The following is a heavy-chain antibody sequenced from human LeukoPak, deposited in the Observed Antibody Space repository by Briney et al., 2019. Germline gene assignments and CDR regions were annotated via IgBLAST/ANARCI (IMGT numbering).Heavy chain of an antibody. D-gene: IGHD3-10*01. CDR1: GYSFTNYL. CDR2: INPSSGDT. Sequence: GASVKVSCKASGYSFTNYLIHWMRQAPGQGLAWLGIINPSSGDTSYAQNFRDRVTISRDTSTTTVYMELSSLRSEDTAVYYCVRELSGGTFDYWGQGTLVTVSS. CDR3: VRELSGGTFDY. V-gene: IGHV1-46*01. J-gene: IGHJ4*02.